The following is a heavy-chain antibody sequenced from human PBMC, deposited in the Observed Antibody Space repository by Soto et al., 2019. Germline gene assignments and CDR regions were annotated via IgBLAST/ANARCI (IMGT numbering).Heavy chain of an antibody. CDR3: ASRTYTGSYYEGNWFDP. CDR2: IIPIFGTA. D-gene: IGHD1-26*01. Sequence: SVKVSCKASGGTFSSYAISWVRQAPGQGLEWMGGIIPIFGTANYAQTFQGRVTINADESTSTAYMELRSLRSEDTAVYYCASRTYTGSYYEGNWFDPWGQGTLVTVSS. J-gene: IGHJ5*02. CDR1: GGTFSSYA. V-gene: IGHV1-69*13.